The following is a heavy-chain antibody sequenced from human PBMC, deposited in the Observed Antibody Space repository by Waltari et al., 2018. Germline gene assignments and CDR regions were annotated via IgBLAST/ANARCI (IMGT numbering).Heavy chain of an antibody. J-gene: IGHJ6*02. V-gene: IGHV1-8*01. CDR2: MNPNSGNT. Sequence: QVQLVQSGAEVKKPGASVTVSCKASGYTFPSYDINGVRQATGQGLEWMGWMNPNSGNTGYAQKFQGRVTMTRNTSISTAYMELSSLRSEDTAVYYCARGAYDFWSGYYYYYGMDVWGQGTTVTVSS. D-gene: IGHD3-3*01. CDR1: GYTFPSYD. CDR3: ARGAYDFWSGYYYYYGMDV.